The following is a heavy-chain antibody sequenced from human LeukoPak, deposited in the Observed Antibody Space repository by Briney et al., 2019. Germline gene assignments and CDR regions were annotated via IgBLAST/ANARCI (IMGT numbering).Heavy chain of an antibody. CDR3: ARAIELELSYKFDY. CDR1: GYTFTSYG. D-gene: IGHD1-7*01. J-gene: IGHJ4*02. Sequence: ASVKVSCKASGYTFTSYGISWVRQAPGQGLDLIGWISAYNGNTNYPQKLQGRVTMTTDTSTSTAYMELRSLRSDDTAVYYCARAIELELSYKFDYWGQGTLVTVSS. CDR2: ISAYNGNT. V-gene: IGHV1-18*01.